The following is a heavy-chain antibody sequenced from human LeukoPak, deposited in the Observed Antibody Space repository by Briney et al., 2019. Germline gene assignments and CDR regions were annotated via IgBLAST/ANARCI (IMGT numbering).Heavy chain of an antibody. J-gene: IGHJ5*02. Sequence: SVKVSCKASGGTFTSYAISWVRQAPGHGLEWMGGIIPIFGTANYAQKFQGRVTITADESTSTAYMELSSLRSEDTAVYYCARGGPYRGSSSWDWFDPWRQGTLVTVSS. CDR2: IIPIFGTA. D-gene: IGHD6-6*01. CDR1: GGTFTSYA. CDR3: ARGGPYRGSSSWDWFDP. V-gene: IGHV1-69*13.